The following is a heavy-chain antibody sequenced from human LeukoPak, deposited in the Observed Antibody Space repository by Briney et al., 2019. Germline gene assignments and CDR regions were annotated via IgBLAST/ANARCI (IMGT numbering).Heavy chain of an antibody. V-gene: IGHV3-30-3*01. CDR3: AREIPRSKLLERFLEWSAGGYFDY. CDR2: ISYDGSNK. CDR1: GFTFSSYA. J-gene: IGHJ4*02. Sequence: PGRSLRLSCAASGFTFSSYAMHWVRQAPGKGLEWVAVISYDGSNKYYADSVKGRFTISRDNSKNTLYLQMNSLRAEDTAVYYCAREIPRSKLLERFLEWSAGGYFDYWGQGTLVTVSS. D-gene: IGHD3-3*01.